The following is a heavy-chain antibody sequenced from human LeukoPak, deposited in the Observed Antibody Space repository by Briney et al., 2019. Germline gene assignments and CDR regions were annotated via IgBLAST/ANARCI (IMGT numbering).Heavy chain of an antibody. CDR1: GGSINNYY. J-gene: IGHJ5*02. CDR3: AQEGAGYCTNGVCYFSWFDP. Sequence: SETLSLTCTVSGGSINNYYWSWIRQPAGKGLEWIGRIYTSGSTNYNPSLKSRVTMSVDTSKNQFSLKLSSVTAADTAVYYCAQEGAGYCTNGVCYFSWFDPWGQGTLVTVSS. CDR2: IYTSGST. V-gene: IGHV4-4*07. D-gene: IGHD2-8*01.